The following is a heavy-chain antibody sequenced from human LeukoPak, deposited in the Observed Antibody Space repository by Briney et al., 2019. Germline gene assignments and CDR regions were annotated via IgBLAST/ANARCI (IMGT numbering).Heavy chain of an antibody. V-gene: IGHV3-23*01. Sequence: GGSLRLSCAASGFTFSKFAMSWVRQAPGKGLEWVSAISGSGGSTYYADSVKGRFTISRDNSKNTLYLQMNSLRAEDTAVYYCAKSLRFRNDAFDIWGQGTMVTVSS. CDR1: GFTFSKFA. D-gene: IGHD3-3*01. CDR3: AKSLRFRNDAFDI. J-gene: IGHJ3*02. CDR2: ISGSGGST.